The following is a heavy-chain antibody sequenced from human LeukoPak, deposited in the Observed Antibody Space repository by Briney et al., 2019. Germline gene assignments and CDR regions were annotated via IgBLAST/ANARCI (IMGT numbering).Heavy chain of an antibody. Sequence: GGSLRLSCAAPGFTFSSYAMSWVRQAPGKGLEWVSAISGSGGSTYYADSVKGRFTISRDNSKNTLYLQMNSLRAEDTAVYYCAKDRQTYYYGSGSYFPGYWGRGTLVTVSS. CDR1: GFTFSSYA. V-gene: IGHV3-23*01. CDR3: AKDRQTYYYGSGSYFPGY. CDR2: ISGSGGST. D-gene: IGHD3-10*01. J-gene: IGHJ4*02.